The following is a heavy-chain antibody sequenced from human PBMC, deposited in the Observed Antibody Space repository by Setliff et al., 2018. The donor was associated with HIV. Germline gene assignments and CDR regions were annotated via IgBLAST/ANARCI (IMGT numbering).Heavy chain of an antibody. J-gene: IGHJ4*02. CDR1: GFSVSSSY. CDR3: ANSPARPPFDC. CDR2: TYSDDSP. V-gene: IGHV3-53*01. Sequence: GGSLRLSCAATGFSVSSSYLSWVRQAPGKGLEWVSITYSDDSPYYTDSVKGRFTISRDKSKNTVFLQMNSLRVEDTAVYYCANSPARPPFDCWGQGALVTVSS. D-gene: IGHD6-6*01.